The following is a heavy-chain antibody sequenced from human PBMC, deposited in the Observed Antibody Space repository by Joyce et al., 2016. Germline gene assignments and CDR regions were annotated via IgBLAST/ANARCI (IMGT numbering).Heavy chain of an antibody. J-gene: IGHJ6*02. CDR2: ISHRGTT. Sequence: QVQLQESGPGLVKPSQTLSLSCTVSGASITTGDFFWGWIRQTPRKGLEWIGFISHRGTTHYSPSLKGRLIMSLDASKNQFSLNLNSVTAADTAMFYCVRGIGGFYYGVDVWGQGTAVIVSS. D-gene: IGHD4-23*01. CDR3: VRGIGGFYYGVDV. CDR1: GASITTGDFF. V-gene: IGHV4-30-4*08.